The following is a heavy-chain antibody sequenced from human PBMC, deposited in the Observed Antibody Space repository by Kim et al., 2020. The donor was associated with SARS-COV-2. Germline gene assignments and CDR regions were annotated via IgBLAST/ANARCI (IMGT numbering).Heavy chain of an antibody. Sequence: SETLSLTCTVSGGSVSSASYYWSWIRQPPGQGLEWIGFIYYSGSTKYNPSLKSRVTISVDTSKNQFSLRLSSVTAADTAIYYCARESNWNYVVYWGQGTLVTVSS. V-gene: IGHV4-61*01. D-gene: IGHD1-7*01. CDR1: GGSVSSASYY. CDR2: IYYSGST. J-gene: IGHJ4*02. CDR3: ARESNWNYVVY.